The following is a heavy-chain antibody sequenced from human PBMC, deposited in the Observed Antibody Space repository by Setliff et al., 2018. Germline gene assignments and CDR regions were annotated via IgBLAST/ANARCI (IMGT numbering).Heavy chain of an antibody. V-gene: IGHV4-4*07. J-gene: IGHJ6*02. D-gene: IGHD3-22*01. CDR1: GGSISSYY. CDR2: IYIGGSA. Sequence: SETLSLTCTVSGGSISSYYWSWIRQPAGKGLEWIGHIYIGGSANYDPSLKSRVTISVDTSKNQFSLKLSSVTAADTAVYYCARGGGYYFGYYYYGMDVWGQGTTVTVSS. CDR3: ARGGGYYFGYYYYGMDV.